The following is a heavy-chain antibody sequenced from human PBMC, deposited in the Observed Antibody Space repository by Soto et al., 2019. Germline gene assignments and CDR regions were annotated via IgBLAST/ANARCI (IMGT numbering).Heavy chain of an antibody. Sequence: GGSLRLSCAASGFTVSSNYMSWVRQAPGKGLEWVSVIYSGGSIYYADSVKGRFTISRDNSKNTLYLQMNSLRVEDTAVYYCARDYCSGSSCYSEYWGLGSLVTVSS. D-gene: IGHD2-15*01. V-gene: IGHV3-53*05. CDR1: GFTVSSNY. CDR3: ARDYCSGSSCYSEY. CDR2: IYSGGSI. J-gene: IGHJ4*02.